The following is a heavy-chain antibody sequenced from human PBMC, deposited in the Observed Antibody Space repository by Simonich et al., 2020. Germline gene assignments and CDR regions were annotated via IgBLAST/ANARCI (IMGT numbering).Heavy chain of an antibody. D-gene: IGHD6-13*01. J-gene: IGHJ1*01. CDR1: GFTFDDYA. CDR3: AKDVAAAGTEYFQH. CDR2: ISWNSGSK. V-gene: IGHV3-9*01. Sequence: EVQLVESGGGLVQPGRSLRLSCAASGFTFDDYAMHWFRQAPGNGQGWVKGISWNSGSKGDADSVKGRFTISRDNAKNSLYLQMNSLRAEDTALYYCAKDVAAAGTEYFQHWGQGTLVTVSS.